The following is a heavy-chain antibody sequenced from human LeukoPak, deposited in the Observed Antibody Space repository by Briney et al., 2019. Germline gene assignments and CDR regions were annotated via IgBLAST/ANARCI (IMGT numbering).Heavy chain of an antibody. Sequence: SETLSLTCTVSGGSISSSSYYWGWIRQPPGKGLEWIGSIYYSGSTYYNPSLKSRVTISVDTSKNQFSLTLSSVTAADTAVYYCARQGRYVWFDPWGQGTLVTVSS. D-gene: IGHD3-16*01. J-gene: IGHJ5*02. CDR1: GGSISSSSYY. CDR2: IYYSGST. V-gene: IGHV4-39*01. CDR3: ARQGRYVWFDP.